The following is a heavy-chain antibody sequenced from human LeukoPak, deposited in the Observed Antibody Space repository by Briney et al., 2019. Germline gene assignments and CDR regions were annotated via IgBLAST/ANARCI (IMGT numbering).Heavy chain of an antibody. CDR2: IYPGDSDT. CDR3: ARPRSSSSWFDS. V-gene: IGHV5-51*01. J-gene: IGHJ5*01. Sequence: GESLKISCKGSGYTFTSYWIGWVRQRPGKGLEWMGIIYPGDSDTRDGPACQGQVTISAEKSISTAYLQWSSLKASDTAMYYCARPRSSSSWFDSWGQGTLVTVPS. D-gene: IGHD6-6*01. CDR1: GYTFTSYW.